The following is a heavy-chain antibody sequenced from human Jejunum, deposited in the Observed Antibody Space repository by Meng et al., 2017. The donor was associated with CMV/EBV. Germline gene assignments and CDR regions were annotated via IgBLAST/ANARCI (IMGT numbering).Heavy chain of an antibody. CDR1: GFTFSGYW. CDR3: ARDPLRGALDY. J-gene: IGHJ4*02. D-gene: IGHD3-10*01. CDR2: INEDGSDE. V-gene: IGHV3-7*01. Sequence: APSGFTFSGYWMSWVRQAPGKGLEWVANINEDGSDEYYVDSMKGRFTISRDNAKTSLYLQLSSLRPEDTAVYYCARDPLRGALDYWGQGTLVTVSS.